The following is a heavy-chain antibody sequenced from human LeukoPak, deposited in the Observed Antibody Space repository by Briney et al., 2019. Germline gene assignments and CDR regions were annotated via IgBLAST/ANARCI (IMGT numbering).Heavy chain of an antibody. V-gene: IGHV1-18*01. D-gene: IGHD3-22*01. CDR3: ARATYYYDSSGYYWGYYYYYMDV. J-gene: IGHJ6*03. CDR2: ISAYNGNT. CDR1: GYTFTSYG. Sequence: ASVKVSCKASGYTFTSYGISWVRQAPGQGLEWMGWISAYNGNTNYAQKLQGRVTMTTDTSTSTAYMELRSLRSDDTAVYYCARATYYYDSSGYYWGYYYYYMDVWGKGTTVTVSS.